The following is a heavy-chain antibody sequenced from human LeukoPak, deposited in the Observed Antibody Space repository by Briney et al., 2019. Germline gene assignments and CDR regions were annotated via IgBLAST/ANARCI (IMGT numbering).Heavy chain of an antibody. V-gene: IGHV1-69*05. Sequence: EASVKVSCKASGGTFSSYAISWVRQAPGQGLEWMGRIIPIFGTANYAQKSQGRVTITTDESTSTAYMELSSLRSEDTAVYYCARGLYSGSSLGAFDIWGQGTMVTVSS. CDR1: GGTFSSYA. D-gene: IGHD1-26*01. CDR3: ARGLYSGSSLGAFDI. CDR2: IIPIFGTA. J-gene: IGHJ3*02.